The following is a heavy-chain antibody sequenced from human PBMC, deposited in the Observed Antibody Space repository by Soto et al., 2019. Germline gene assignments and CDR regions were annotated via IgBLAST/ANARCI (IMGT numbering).Heavy chain of an antibody. Sequence: QVHLVQSGAEVKKPGSSVKVSCRASGGTFNTYGFNWVRQAPGQGLEWMGGIIPLFGTTTYAQNFQGRVTITADQSTTTAYMEMSGLTSEDTAVYFCARGGELVGWMPFDSWGQGTLVTVSS. CDR1: GGTFNTYG. V-gene: IGHV1-69*01. CDR3: ARGGELVGWMPFDS. D-gene: IGHD3-9*01. J-gene: IGHJ4*02. CDR2: IIPLFGTT.